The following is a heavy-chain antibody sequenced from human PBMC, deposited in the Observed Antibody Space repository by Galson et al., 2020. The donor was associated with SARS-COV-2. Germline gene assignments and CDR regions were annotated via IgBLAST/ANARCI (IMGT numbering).Heavy chain of an antibody. CDR2: IHYSGSN. J-gene: IGHJ3*02. CDR3: ARRHIGVVVAATLHSDAFDI. Sequence: SETLSLTCTVSGGSISSSSYYWGWIRQPPGKGLEWIGSIHYSGSNYYHPSLKSRVTISVDTSKNQFSLKLSSVTAADTAVYYCARRHIGVVVAATLHSDAFDIWGQGTMVTVSS. D-gene: IGHD2-15*01. V-gene: IGHV4-39*01. CDR1: GGSISSSSYY.